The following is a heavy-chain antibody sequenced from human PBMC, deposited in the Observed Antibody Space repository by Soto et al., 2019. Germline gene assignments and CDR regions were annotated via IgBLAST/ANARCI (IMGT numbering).Heavy chain of an antibody. V-gene: IGHV4-39*01. CDR3: ARHPSDFWFDP. D-gene: IGHD2-21*02. CDR2: IYYSGST. Sequence: QLQLQESGPGLVKPSETLSLTCSVSGGSISSSSYFWGWIRQPPGKGLEWIGSIYYSGSTYYNPSLQRRVTVPVDTSKNQFALKLSSVTAADTAVYYCARHPSDFWFDPWGKGTLVTVSS. CDR1: GGSISSSSYF. J-gene: IGHJ5*02.